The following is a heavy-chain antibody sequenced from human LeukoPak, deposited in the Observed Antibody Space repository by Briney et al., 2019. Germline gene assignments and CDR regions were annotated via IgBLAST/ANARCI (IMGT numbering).Heavy chain of an antibody. CDR1: GFTFSSYG. Sequence: HPGGSLRLSCAASGFTFSSYGMHWVRQAPGKGLEWVAVISYDGSNKYYADSVKGRFTISRDNSKNTLYLQMNSLRAEDTAVNYCARGTPSSSGWLYYGMDVWGQGTTVTVSS. CDR3: ARGTPSSSGWLYYGMDV. CDR2: ISYDGSNK. J-gene: IGHJ6*02. V-gene: IGHV3-30*03. D-gene: IGHD6-19*01.